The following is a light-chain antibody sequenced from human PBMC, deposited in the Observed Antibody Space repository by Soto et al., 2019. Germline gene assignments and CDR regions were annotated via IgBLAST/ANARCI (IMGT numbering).Light chain of an antibody. CDR1: QRVGSTY. J-gene: IGKJ1*01. Sequence: EVVLTQPPGPLSLSPGERATLSWRASQRVGSTYLAWYQHRPGQAPRLLIYGASSRATGIPDRFSGSGSGTDFTLIISRLEPEDFAVYYCQQYGNSFVGFGQGTKVAIK. CDR2: GAS. CDR3: QQYGNSFVG. V-gene: IGKV3-20*01.